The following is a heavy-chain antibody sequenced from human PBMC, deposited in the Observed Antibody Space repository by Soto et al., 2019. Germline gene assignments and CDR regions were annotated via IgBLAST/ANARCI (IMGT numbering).Heavy chain of an antibody. CDR3: ARADYDSWSGLFMDV. J-gene: IGHJ6*02. V-gene: IGHV4-31*03. D-gene: IGHD3-3*01. CDR1: GGSISSGGYY. Sequence: SETLSLTCTVSGGSISSGGYYWSWIRQHPGKGLEWIGYIYYSGSTYYNPSLKSRVTISVDTSKNQFSLKLSSVTAADTAVYYCARADYDSWSGLFMDVWGQGTTVTVSS. CDR2: IYYSGST.